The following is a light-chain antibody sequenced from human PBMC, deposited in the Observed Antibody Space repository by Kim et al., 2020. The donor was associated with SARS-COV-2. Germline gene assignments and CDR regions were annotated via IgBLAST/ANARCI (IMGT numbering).Light chain of an antibody. Sequence: VSPGEGATLSCGASQSISNNLARYQQKAGQAPRLLIYGASTRATDFPVRFSGSGSGTEFILTITGLQSEDIGVYYCQQYSSWPLTFGGGTKVEIK. V-gene: IGKV3D-15*01. CDR2: GAS. J-gene: IGKJ4*01. CDR3: QQYSSWPLT. CDR1: QSISNN.